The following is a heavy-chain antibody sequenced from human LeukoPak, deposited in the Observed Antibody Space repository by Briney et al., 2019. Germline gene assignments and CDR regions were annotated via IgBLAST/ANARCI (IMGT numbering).Heavy chain of an antibody. D-gene: IGHD6-19*01. CDR3: SGSGWTTDAFDI. Sequence: PGGSLRLSCAASGFTFGNYNMNWVRQAPGKGLEWVSSITTTSTYIYYADSVKGRFTISRDNAKNSLYLQMNSLRAEDTAVYYCSGSGWTTDAFDIWGQGTMVTVSS. V-gene: IGHV3-21*01. CDR2: ITTTSTYI. CDR1: GFTFGNYN. J-gene: IGHJ3*02.